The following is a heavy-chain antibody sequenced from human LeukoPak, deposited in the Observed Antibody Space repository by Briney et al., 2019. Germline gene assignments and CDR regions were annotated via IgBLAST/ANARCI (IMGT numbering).Heavy chain of an antibody. CDR1: GFTFSSNG. Sequence: HPGGTPRLSCAASGFTFSSNGMTWVRQAPGKGLEWVSTISDSAGGAHYADSVKGRFTISSDSSRSTLYLQMNSLRAEDTAVYYCAKDPTDFDSSGQTYFDNWRKGTLVTVS. D-gene: IGHD3-22*01. CDR2: ISDSAGGA. CDR3: AKDPTDFDSSGQTYFDN. J-gene: IGHJ4*02. V-gene: IGHV3-23*01.